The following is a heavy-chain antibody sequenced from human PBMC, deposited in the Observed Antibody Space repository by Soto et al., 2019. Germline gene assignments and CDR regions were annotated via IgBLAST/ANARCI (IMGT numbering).Heavy chain of an antibody. Sequence: ASVKVSCKASGYTFTGSYLHWVRLAPGQGLEWMEWINPNSGGTKYPQKFQGRVTMTRDTSITTVYMSLTGLKSDGTGVYYCARDLAKGGGSAGFDYWGQGTLVTVSS. D-gene: IGHD2-15*01. CDR1: GYTFTGSY. CDR2: INPNSGGT. V-gene: IGHV1-2*02. J-gene: IGHJ4*02. CDR3: ARDLAKGGGSAGFDY.